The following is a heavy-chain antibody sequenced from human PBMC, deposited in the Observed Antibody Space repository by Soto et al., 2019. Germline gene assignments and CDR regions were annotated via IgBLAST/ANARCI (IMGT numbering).Heavy chain of an antibody. V-gene: IGHV1-3*01. CDR2: INAGNGNT. D-gene: IGHD2-2*02. J-gene: IGHJ4*02. CDR1: GYTFTSYA. CDR3: ASAYRGIAAIGY. Sequence: ASVKVSCKASGYTFTSYAMHWVRQAPGQRLEWMGWINAGNGNTKYSQKFQGRVTITRDTSASTAYMELSSLRSEDTAVYYCASAYRGIAAIGYWGQGALVTVSS.